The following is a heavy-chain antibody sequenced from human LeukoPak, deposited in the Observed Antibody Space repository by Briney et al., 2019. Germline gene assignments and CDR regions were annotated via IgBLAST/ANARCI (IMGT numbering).Heavy chain of an antibody. CDR2: INPSGGST. D-gene: IGHD3-3*01. Sequence: ASVKVSCKASGYTFTSYYMHWVRQAPGQGLEWMGIINPSGGSTSYAQKFQGRVTMTRDTSTSTVYMELSSLRSEDTAVYCRARGERFLEWLLSLYYFVYWGQGTLVTVSS. CDR3: ARGERFLEWLLSLYYFVY. V-gene: IGHV1-46*01. CDR1: GYTFTSYY. J-gene: IGHJ4*02.